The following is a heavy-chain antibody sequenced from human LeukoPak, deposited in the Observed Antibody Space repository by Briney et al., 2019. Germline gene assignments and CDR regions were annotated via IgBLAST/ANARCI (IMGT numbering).Heavy chain of an antibody. V-gene: IGHV1-2*07. J-gene: IGHJ4*02. CDR3: ARALGVSVRCGGRSGDREF. D-gene: IGHD2-15*01. CDR1: GYTVTDYY. Sequence: ASVKLSCKASGYTVTDYYIHWLRQSPGQGPGWLGWFNPNSGGTKNAHKCQVKVTITRDAALSTAYMDVMSLGSDDTAVYYCARALGVSVRCGGRSGDREFWGQGTLVTVSS. CDR2: FNPNSGGT.